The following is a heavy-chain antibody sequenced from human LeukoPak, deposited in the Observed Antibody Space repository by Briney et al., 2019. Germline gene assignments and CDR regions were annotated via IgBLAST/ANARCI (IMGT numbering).Heavy chain of an antibody. CDR1: GGTFSSYA. Sequence: GSSVKVSCKASGGTFSSYAISWVRQAPGQGLEWMGGIIPIFGTANYAQKFQGRVTITADESTSTAYMELSSLRSEDTAVYYCARDHGYYYGSSGYYYFDYWGQGTLVTVSS. J-gene: IGHJ4*02. CDR3: ARDHGYYYGSSGYYYFDY. D-gene: IGHD3-22*01. V-gene: IGHV1-69*01. CDR2: IIPIFGTA.